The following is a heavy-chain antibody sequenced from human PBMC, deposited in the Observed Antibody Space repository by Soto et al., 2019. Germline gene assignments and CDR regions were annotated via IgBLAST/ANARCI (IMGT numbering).Heavy chain of an antibody. CDR1: GFTSGNSW. Sequence: EVQLVESGGGLVQPGGSLSLSCAASGFTSGNSWMSWVRQAPGKGLEWVANIHQGGSERYYVDSVKGRFTISRDNAKNPQYLKMNSLRVGDTAIYYCARDFGCEQRRFRDWYFDLWGRGTLVTASS. J-gene: IGHJ2*01. CDR2: IHQGGSER. CDR3: ARDFGCEQRRFRDWYFDL. V-gene: IGHV3-7*04. D-gene: IGHD3-10*01.